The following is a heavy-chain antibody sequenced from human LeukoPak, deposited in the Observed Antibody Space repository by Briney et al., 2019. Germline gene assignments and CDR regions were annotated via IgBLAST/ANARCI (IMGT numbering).Heavy chain of an antibody. Sequence: SETLSLTCAVSSGSLSGYSWGWLRQAPGKGLDWIGEIHHSGSTTYNSSLKNRVTISLDKPKSQFSLILTSVTAADTAVCYCTRQSGTVTPIDYWGQGILVTVSS. V-gene: IGHV4-34*01. CDR1: SGSLSGYS. CDR3: TRQSGTVTPIDY. CDR2: IHHSGST. J-gene: IGHJ4*02. D-gene: IGHD4-17*01.